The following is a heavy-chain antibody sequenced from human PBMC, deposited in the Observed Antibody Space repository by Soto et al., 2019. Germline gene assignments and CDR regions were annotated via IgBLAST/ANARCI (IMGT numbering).Heavy chain of an antibody. J-gene: IGHJ4*02. CDR2: IYHSGST. CDR3: AREGNLGRWLQPLDF. D-gene: IGHD5-12*01. V-gene: IGHV4-30-2*01. CDR1: GGSISSGGYS. Sequence: PSETLSLTCAVSGGSISSGGYSWSWIRQPPGKGLEWIGYIYHSGSTYYNPSLKSRVTISVDTSKNHFSLRLISVTAADTAIYFCAREGNLGRWLQPLDFWGQGTLVPVSS.